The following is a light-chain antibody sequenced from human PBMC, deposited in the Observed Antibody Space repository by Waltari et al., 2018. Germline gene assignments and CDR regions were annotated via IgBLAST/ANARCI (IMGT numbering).Light chain of an antibody. Sequence: DIQMTQSPSSLSASVGDRVTLTCRASQGISSYLAWYQQKPGKVPKLLLYAASTLQSGVPSRFSGSGSGTDFTLTISSLQPEDVATYYCQNYNSAPQTFGQGTKVEI. V-gene: IGKV1-27*01. CDR3: QNYNSAPQT. J-gene: IGKJ1*01. CDR1: QGISSY. CDR2: AAS.